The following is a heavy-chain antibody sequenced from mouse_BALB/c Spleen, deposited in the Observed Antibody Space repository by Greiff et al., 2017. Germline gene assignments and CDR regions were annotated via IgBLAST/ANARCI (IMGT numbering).Heavy chain of an antibody. V-gene: IGHV1-7*01. Sequence: QVQLQQSGAELAKPGASVKMSCKASGYTFTSYWMHWVKQRPGQGLEWIGYINPSTGYTEYNQKFKDKATLTAEKSSSTAYMQLSSLTSEDSAVYYCARSRGNLDYWGQGTTLTVSS. CDR3: ARSRGNLDY. CDR1: GYTFTSYW. D-gene: IGHD2-1*01. CDR2: INPSTGYT. J-gene: IGHJ2*01.